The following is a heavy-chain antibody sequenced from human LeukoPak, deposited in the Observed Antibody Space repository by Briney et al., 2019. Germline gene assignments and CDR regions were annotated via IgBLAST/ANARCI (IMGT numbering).Heavy chain of an antibody. CDR2: IYYSGST. J-gene: IGHJ4*02. CDR3: ASTLYSGSYYLAQLDY. Sequence: PSETLSLTCTVSGGSISSYYWSWIRQPPGKGLEWIGYIYYSGSTNYNPSLKSRVTISVDTSKNQFSLKLSSVTAADTAVYYCASTLYSGSYYLAQLDYWGQGTLVTVSS. CDR1: GGSISSYY. V-gene: IGHV4-59*01. D-gene: IGHD1-26*01.